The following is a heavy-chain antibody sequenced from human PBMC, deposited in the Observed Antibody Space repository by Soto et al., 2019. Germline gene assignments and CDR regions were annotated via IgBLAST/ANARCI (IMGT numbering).Heavy chain of an antibody. Sequence: SETLSLTCAVHGGSFSGYYWSWIRQPPGKGLEWIGEINHSGSTNYNPSLKSRVTISVDTSKNQFSLKLSSVTAADTAVYYCARGFMVRGVIYYYYYGMDVWGQGTTVTVSS. J-gene: IGHJ6*02. CDR2: INHSGST. D-gene: IGHD3-10*01. CDR3: ARGFMVRGVIYYYYYGMDV. V-gene: IGHV4-34*01. CDR1: GGSFSGYY.